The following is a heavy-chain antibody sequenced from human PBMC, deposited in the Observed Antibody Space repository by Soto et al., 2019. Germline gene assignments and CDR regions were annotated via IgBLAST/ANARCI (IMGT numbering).Heavy chain of an antibody. CDR3: ARKKAGYGWYYYGMDV. Sequence: PGGSLRLSCAASGFTFSSYAMSWVRQAPGKGLEWVSAISGSGGSTYYADSVKGRFTISRDNSKNTLYLQMNSLRAEDTAVYYCARKKAGYGWYYYGMDVWGQGTTVTVSS. V-gene: IGHV3-23*01. D-gene: IGHD5-12*01. J-gene: IGHJ6*02. CDR2: ISGSGGST. CDR1: GFTFSSYA.